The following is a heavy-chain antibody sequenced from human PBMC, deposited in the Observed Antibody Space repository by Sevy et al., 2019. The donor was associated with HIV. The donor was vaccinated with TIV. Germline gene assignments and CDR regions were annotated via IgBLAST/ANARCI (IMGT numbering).Heavy chain of an antibody. V-gene: IGHV1-2*02. Sequence: ASVKVSCKASGYTFTGYYMHWVRQAPGQGLEWMGWINPNSGGTNYAQKFQGRVTMTRDTSISTAYMELSRLRSDDTAVCYCARVNPTYYYDSSGYSRDYYYYYYMDVWGKGTTVTVSS. D-gene: IGHD3-22*01. J-gene: IGHJ6*03. CDR2: INPNSGGT. CDR1: GYTFTGYY. CDR3: ARVNPTYYYDSSGYSRDYYYYYYMDV.